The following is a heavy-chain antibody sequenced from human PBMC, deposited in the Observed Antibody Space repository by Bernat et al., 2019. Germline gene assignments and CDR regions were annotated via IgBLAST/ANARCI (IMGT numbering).Heavy chain of an antibody. CDR1: GGTFSSYA. Sequence: QVQLVQSGAEVKKPGSSVKVSCMASGGTFSSYAISWVRQAPGQGLEWMGRIIPILGIANYAQKFQGRVTITADKSTSTAYMELSSLRSEDTAVYYCARANPPSPYDYWGQGTLVTVSS. CDR2: IIPILGIA. CDR3: ARANPPSPYDY. J-gene: IGHJ4*02. V-gene: IGHV1-69*04.